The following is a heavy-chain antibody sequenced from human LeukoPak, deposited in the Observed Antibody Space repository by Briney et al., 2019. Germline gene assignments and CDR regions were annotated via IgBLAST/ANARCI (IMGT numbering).Heavy chain of an antibody. J-gene: IGHJ4*02. D-gene: IGHD6-19*01. V-gene: IGHV3-15*01. Sequence: GGSLRLSRADSVLSLSDAWIRWVRQDPGEGREWVSRIRGNPVEGTNDYDPLVQGRFTLSRDDSKNTLLLQINSLKTEDTAMDLCTTDHGWYRRDYWGQGTLVTVSS. CDR1: VLSLSDAW. CDR3: TTDHGWYRRDY. CDR2: IRGNPVEGTN.